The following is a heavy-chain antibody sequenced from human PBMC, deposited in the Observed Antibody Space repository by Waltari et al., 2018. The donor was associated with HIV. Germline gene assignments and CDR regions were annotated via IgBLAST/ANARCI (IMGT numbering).Heavy chain of an antibody. CDR3: ARSSPGDDFWSGKLVS. J-gene: IGHJ5*02. CDR1: GGTFRDYA. CDR2: IIPIFGTT. Sequence: QVQLVQSGAEVKKTGSSVTLSCKTSGGTFRDYAVYWVRQAPGQGLELVEQIIPIFGTTNYAQKVQGRVTITAGESTGTVYMELRSLRSEDTAMYYCARSSPGDDFWSGKLVSWGQGTQVTVSS. D-gene: IGHD3-3*01. V-gene: IGHV1-69*01.